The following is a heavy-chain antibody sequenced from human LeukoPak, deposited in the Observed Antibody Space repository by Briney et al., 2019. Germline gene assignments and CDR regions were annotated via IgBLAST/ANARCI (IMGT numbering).Heavy chain of an antibody. J-gene: IGHJ4*02. CDR3: AREERIVGAAFDY. Sequence: GGSLRLSCAASGFTFSDYYMSWIRQAPGKGLEWVSYISSGSTIYYADSVKGRFTISRDNAKNSLYLQMNSLRAEDTAVYYCAREERIVGAAFDYWGQGTLVTVSS. CDR2: ISSGSTI. CDR1: GFTFSDYY. V-gene: IGHV3-11*01. D-gene: IGHD1-26*01.